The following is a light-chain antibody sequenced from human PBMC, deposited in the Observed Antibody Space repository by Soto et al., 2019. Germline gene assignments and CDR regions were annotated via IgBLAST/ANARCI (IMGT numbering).Light chain of an antibody. V-gene: IGKV1-12*02. CDR1: QDINSR. CDR3: QQANTFPFT. CDR2: DAS. Sequence: DIQMTQSPSSVSASVGDRVTITCRASQDINSRLAWYQRKPGKAPQLLIYDASSLQSGVQSRFSGSGSGTSFTLTIRRLQPEDFATYFCQQANTFPFTFGPGTKVEIK. J-gene: IGKJ3*01.